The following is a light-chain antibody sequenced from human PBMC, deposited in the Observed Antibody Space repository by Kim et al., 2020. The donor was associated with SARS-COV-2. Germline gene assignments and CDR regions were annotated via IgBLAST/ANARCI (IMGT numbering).Light chain of an antibody. J-gene: IGKJ1*01. Sequence: EIVLTQSPTTLSVSPGERVTLSCRASQSVSTKLAWYQQKPGQAPRLLIYGASTGATGIPVRFSGSGSGTEFTLTISSLQSEDFAVYYCQQYNNWPRTFVQGTKVDIK. CDR1: QSVSTK. CDR2: GAS. CDR3: QQYNNWPRT. V-gene: IGKV3-15*01.